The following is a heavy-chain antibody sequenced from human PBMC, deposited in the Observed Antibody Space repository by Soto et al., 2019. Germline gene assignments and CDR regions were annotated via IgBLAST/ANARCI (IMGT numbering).Heavy chain of an antibody. V-gene: IGHV3-9*01. CDR1: GFTFDDYA. J-gene: IGHJ4*02. D-gene: IGHD3-10*01. CDR3: AKEHGSGSY. Sequence: EVQLVESGGGLVQPGRSLRLSCAASGFTFDDYAMHWVRQAPGKGLEWVSGISWNSGSIGYADSVKGRFTISRDNAKNSLYLQMNSLRAEDTALSYCAKEHGSGSYWGQGTLVTVSS. CDR2: ISWNSGSI.